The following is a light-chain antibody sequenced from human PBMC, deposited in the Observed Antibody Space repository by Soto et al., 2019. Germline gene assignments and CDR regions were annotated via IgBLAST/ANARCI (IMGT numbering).Light chain of an antibody. CDR3: QHYDRAPWA. V-gene: IGKV1-27*01. J-gene: IGKJ1*01. CDR1: QGIGNY. Sequence: DIQMTQSPSSLSASVGDTVTIACRASQGIGNYLAWYQQKPGKHPSLLIYAASLQSGVPSRFIGRGSGTDFTLTISSLQLEDVATYYCQHYDRAPWAFGQGTRVEIK. CDR2: AA.